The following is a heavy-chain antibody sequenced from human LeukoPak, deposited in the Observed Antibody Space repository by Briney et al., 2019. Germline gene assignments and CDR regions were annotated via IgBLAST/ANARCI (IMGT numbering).Heavy chain of an antibody. CDR2: INHSGST. CDR3: ASLRGGSFDY. D-gene: IGHD3-16*01. Sequence: SETLSLTCAVYGGSFSGYYWSWIRQPPGKGLEWIGEINHSGSTNYNPSLKSRVTISVDTSKNQFSLKLSSVTAADTAVYYCASLRGGSFDYWGQGTLVTVSS. CDR1: GGSFSGYY. J-gene: IGHJ4*02. V-gene: IGHV4-34*01.